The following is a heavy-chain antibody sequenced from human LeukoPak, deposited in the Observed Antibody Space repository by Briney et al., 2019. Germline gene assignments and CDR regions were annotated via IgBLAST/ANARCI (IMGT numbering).Heavy chain of an antibody. V-gene: IGHV3-48*01. D-gene: IGHD5-18*01. Sequence: GGSLRLSCAAPGFTSSSYGMNWVRQAPGKGLEWLSYLSNIGNIHYAQSVKGRFTISRDNAKNSLYLQMDGLRAEDTAVYYCARRGDTPMIGDHWGQGILVTVAS. CDR3: ARRGDTPMIGDH. CDR2: LSNIGNI. CDR1: GFTSSSYG. J-gene: IGHJ4*02.